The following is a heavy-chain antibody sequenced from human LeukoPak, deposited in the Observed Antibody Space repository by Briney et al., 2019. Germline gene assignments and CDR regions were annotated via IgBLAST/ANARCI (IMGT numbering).Heavy chain of an antibody. J-gene: IGHJ4*02. CDR1: GVSISSGSNY. Sequence: SETLSLTCTVSGVSISSGSNYWSWIRQPAGKGLEWIGRIYTSGSTNYNPSLKSRVTISIDTSKNQFSLKLSSVTAADTAVYYCARDFRGDSAVDWGQGTLVTVSS. D-gene: IGHD5-18*01. CDR2: IYTSGST. CDR3: ARDFRGDSAVD. V-gene: IGHV4-61*02.